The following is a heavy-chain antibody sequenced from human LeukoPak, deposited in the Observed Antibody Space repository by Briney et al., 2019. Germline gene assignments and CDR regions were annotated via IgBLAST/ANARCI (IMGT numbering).Heavy chain of an antibody. CDR1: GGSISSYY. D-gene: IGHD3-16*02. J-gene: IGHJ6*03. V-gene: IGHV4-59*01. CDR2: IYYSGST. CDR3: ARAYRSHSSYYYTDV. Sequence: SETLSLTCTVSGGSISSYYWSWIRQPPGKGLEWIGYIYYSGSTNYNPSLKSRVTISVDTSKNQFSLKLSSVTAADTAVYYCARAYRSHSSYYYTDVWGKGTTVTVSS.